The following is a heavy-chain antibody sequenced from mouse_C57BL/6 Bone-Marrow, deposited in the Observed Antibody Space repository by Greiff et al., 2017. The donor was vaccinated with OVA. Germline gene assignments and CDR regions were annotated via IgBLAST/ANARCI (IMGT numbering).Heavy chain of an antibody. CDR2: IDPSDSYT. V-gene: IGHV1-59*01. J-gene: IGHJ4*01. Sequence: QVQLQQSGAELVRPGTSVKLSCKASGYTFTSYWMHWVKQRPGQGLEWIGVIDPSDSYTNYNQKFKGKATLTVDTSSSTAYMQLSSLTSEDSAVYYCASSGYYAMDYWGQGTSVTVSS. CDR1: GYTFTSYW. D-gene: IGHD3-1*01. CDR3: ASSGYYAMDY.